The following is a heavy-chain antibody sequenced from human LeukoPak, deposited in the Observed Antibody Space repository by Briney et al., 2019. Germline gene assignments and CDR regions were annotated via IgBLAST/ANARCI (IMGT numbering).Heavy chain of an antibody. CDR1: GFTFNNYG. J-gene: IGHJ6*03. D-gene: IGHD3-10*01. CDR2: IRYNGNNQ. V-gene: IGHV3-30*02. Sequence: GGSLRLSCAASGFTFNNYGMHWVRQAPGKGLEWVAFIRYNGNNQYYADSVKGRFTISKDNSKNTLYLQMNSLKGDDTAVYYCAKDSAFYYIDVWGKGTTVIISS. CDR3: AKDSAFYYIDV.